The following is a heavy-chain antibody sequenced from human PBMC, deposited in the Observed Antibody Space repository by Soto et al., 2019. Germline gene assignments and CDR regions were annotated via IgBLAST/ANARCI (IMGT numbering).Heavy chain of an antibody. J-gene: IGHJ6*03. CDR3: ARGRRTGGATYYYYYMDV. CDR1: GGSFSGHY. V-gene: IGHV4-34*01. Sequence: SETLSLTCAVYGGSFSGHYWSWIRQPPGKGLEWIGEINHSGSTNYNPSLKSRVTISVDTSKNQFSLKLSSVTAADTAVYYCARGRRTGGATYYYYYMDVWGKGTTVTVSS. CDR2: INHSGST. D-gene: IGHD1-1*01.